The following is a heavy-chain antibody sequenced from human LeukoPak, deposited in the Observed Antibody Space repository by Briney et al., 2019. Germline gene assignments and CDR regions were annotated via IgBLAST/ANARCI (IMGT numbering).Heavy chain of an antibody. CDR2: ISGSGGST. CDR3: AKDLVFGVVVVAGWFDP. J-gene: IGHJ5*02. Sequence: GGSLRLSCVASGFTFSSYAMSWVRQAPGKGLEWVSAISGSGGSTYYADSVKGRFTISRDNSKNTLYLQMNSLRAEDTAIYYCAKDLVFGVVVVAGWFDPWGQGTLVTVSS. CDR1: GFTFSSYA. D-gene: IGHD2-2*01. V-gene: IGHV3-23*01.